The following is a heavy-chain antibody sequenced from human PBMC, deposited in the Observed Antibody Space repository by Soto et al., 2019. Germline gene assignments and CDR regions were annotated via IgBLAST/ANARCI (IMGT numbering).Heavy chain of an antibody. CDR2: IYYSGST. J-gene: IGHJ4*01. CDR3: ESVSGGWGGDSRRFDS. D-gene: IGHD3-22*01. V-gene: IGHV4-31*03. CDR1: GGSISSGDYY. Sequence: PSETLSLTCTVSGGSISSGDYYWSWIRQHPGKGLECIGYIYYSGSTYYNPSLKSRVTISVDTSKNQFSLKLSSMTAADTAVYYCESVSGGWGGDSRRFDSWGQGTLVTVSS.